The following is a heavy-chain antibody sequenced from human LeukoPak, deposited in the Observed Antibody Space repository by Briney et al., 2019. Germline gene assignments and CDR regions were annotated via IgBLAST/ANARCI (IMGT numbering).Heavy chain of an antibody. J-gene: IGHJ4*02. CDR3: AREGVGIKDLDY. V-gene: IGHV3-21*01. CDR1: GFTFSNYI. CDR2: IEKTGSYV. D-gene: IGHD1-26*01. Sequence: GGSLRLSCAASGFTFSNYIMDWVRQAPGKGLEWVSSIEKTGSYVYHVDSVRGRFTISRDNAKNSLYMQMNSLRAEDTAVYYCAREGVGIKDLDYWGQGTLVTVSS.